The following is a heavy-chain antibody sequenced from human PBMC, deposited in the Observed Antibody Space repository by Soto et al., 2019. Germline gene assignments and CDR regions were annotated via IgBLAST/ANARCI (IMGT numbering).Heavy chain of an antibody. CDR3: DKGFLGWCTGGYGPVNS. Sequence: QVQLVESGGGVVQPERSLRLSCAASGFTFSRQAMHWVRQAPVRGLEWVAVIWYHGVDKYYADSVKGRFTISRDNSKNTVYQQMDGLCSAGPGGDYCDKGFLGWCTGGYGPVNSGGQGSLVTVSS. J-gene: IGHJ5*01. D-gene: IGHD2-8*02. CDR1: GFTFSRQA. V-gene: IGHV3-33*06. CDR2: IWYHGVDK.